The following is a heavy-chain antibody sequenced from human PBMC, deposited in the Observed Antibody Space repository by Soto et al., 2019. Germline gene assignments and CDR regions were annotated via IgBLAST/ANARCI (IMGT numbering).Heavy chain of an antibody. CDR3: AKSGGFSGYDWRGYYYYGMDV. V-gene: IGHV3-23*01. Sequence: EVQLLESGGGLKQPGESLRLSCAASGFSFSSYAMSWVRQAPGKGLEWVSGIRDSGGNTYYADSVKGRFTISRDNSKNTVYLQKNSLRAEDTAVYYCAKSGGFSGYDWRGYYYYGMDVWGQGTTVTVSS. CDR2: IRDSGGNT. D-gene: IGHD5-12*01. J-gene: IGHJ6*02. CDR1: GFSFSSYA.